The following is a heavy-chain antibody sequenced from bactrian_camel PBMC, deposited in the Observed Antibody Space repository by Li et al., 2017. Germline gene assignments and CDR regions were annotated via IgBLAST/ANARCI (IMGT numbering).Heavy chain of an antibody. CDR2: YESSRGTT. Sequence: VQLVESGGGSVQAGGSLRLSCVASGYAYGVRHIGWFRHAPGKEREGDAAYESSRGTTYYADSVKGRFTIAQDNAKSTLYLQMNNLRADDTAMYYCAIGLFADFGLGRGTQVTVS. J-gene: IGHJ4*01. D-gene: IGHD5*01. V-gene: IGHV3S40*01. CDR1: GYAYGVRH.